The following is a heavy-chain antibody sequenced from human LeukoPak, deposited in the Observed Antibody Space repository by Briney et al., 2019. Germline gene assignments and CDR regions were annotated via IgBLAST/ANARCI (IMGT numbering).Heavy chain of an antibody. CDR3: ARDYKLPFDY. J-gene: IGHJ4*02. D-gene: IGHD1-1*01. Sequence: GGSLRLSCAASGFTFSSYVMSWVRQAPGKGLEWVSYISSSSSTIYYADSVKGRFTISRDNAKNSLYLQMNSLRAEDTAVYYCARDYKLPFDYWGQGTLVTVSS. CDR1: GFTFSSYV. V-gene: IGHV3-48*04. CDR2: ISSSSSTI.